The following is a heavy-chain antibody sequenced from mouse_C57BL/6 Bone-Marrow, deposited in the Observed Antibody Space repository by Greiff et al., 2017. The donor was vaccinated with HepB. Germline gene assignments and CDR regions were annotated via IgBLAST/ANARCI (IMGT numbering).Heavy chain of an antibody. D-gene: IGHD2-4*01. CDR2: IHPNSGST. CDR3: YDDDGGGFAY. Sequence: VQLQQPGAELVKPGASVKLSCKASGYTFTSYWMHWVKQRPGQGLEWIGMIHPNSGSTNYNEKFKSKATLTVDKSSSTAYMQRSSLTSEDSAVYYCYDDDGGGFAYWGQGTLVTVSA. V-gene: IGHV1-64*01. J-gene: IGHJ3*01. CDR1: GYTFTSYW.